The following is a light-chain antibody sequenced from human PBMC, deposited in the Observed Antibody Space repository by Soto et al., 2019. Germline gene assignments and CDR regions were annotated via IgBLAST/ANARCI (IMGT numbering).Light chain of an antibody. CDR1: QSVSTN. J-gene: IGKJ4*01. CDR3: QQYNNWPLT. V-gene: IGKV3-15*01. Sequence: EIVMTQSPATLSVSPGETATLSCRASQSVSTNVAWFQQKPGQVPRLLIYGPSTRATGIPAKFSGSGSGTEFTLTISYLQSEDFTVYYCQQYNNWPLTFGGGTKVDIK. CDR2: GPS.